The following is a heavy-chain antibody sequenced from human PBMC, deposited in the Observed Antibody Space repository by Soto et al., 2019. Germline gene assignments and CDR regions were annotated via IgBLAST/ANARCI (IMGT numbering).Heavy chain of an antibody. CDR1: GGSISSYY. J-gene: IGHJ4*02. Sequence: QVQLQESGPGLVKPSETLSLTCTVSGGSISSYYWSWIRQPPGKGLAWIGYIYYSGSTNYNPSLKSRVTISVDTSKNQFSLKLSFVTAADTAVYYCARGYDIVDYWGQGTLVTVSS. V-gene: IGHV4-59*01. D-gene: IGHD3-9*01. CDR2: IYYSGST. CDR3: ARGYDIVDY.